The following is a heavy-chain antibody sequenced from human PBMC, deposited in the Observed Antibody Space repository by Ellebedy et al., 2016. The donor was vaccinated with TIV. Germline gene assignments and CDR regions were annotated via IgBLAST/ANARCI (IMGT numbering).Heavy chain of an antibody. CDR1: GASISSGDYY. CDR3: AAERYHFFDF. J-gene: IGHJ4*02. V-gene: IGHV4-30-4*01. CDR2: IHYRGST. Sequence: MPSETLSLTCSVSGASISSGDYYWSWIRQPPGKGLEWIGYIHYRGSTYYNASLKSRVTISLDTSKNHFSLNLTSVSAADTAVYYCAAERYHFFDFWGQGALVTVSS. D-gene: IGHD3-9*01.